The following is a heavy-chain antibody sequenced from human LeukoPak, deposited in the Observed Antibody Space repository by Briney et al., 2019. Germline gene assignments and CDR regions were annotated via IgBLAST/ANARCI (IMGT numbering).Heavy chain of an antibody. D-gene: IGHD1-26*01. Sequence: GASVKVSCKASGYTFTSYYMHWVRQAPGQGLEWMGWINPNSGGTNYAQKFQGRVTMTRDTSISTAYMELSRLRSDDTAVYYCARVRGASYGNGAFDIWGQGTMVTVSS. J-gene: IGHJ3*02. V-gene: IGHV1-2*02. CDR2: INPNSGGT. CDR1: GYTFTSYY. CDR3: ARVRGASYGNGAFDI.